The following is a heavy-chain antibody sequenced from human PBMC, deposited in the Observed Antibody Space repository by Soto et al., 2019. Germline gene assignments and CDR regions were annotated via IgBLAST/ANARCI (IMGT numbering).Heavy chain of an antibody. CDR3: ARASGWYAGFDI. Sequence: QVQLVESGGGVVQPGRSLRLSCAASGFTFSSYAMHWVRQAPGKGLEWVSVISYDGSNKYYADYVKGRFTISRDNSKNTLFLQMNSLRAEDTAVYYCARASGWYAGFDIWGQGTMVTVSS. D-gene: IGHD6-19*01. CDR2: ISYDGSNK. J-gene: IGHJ3*02. V-gene: IGHV3-30-3*01. CDR1: GFTFSSYA.